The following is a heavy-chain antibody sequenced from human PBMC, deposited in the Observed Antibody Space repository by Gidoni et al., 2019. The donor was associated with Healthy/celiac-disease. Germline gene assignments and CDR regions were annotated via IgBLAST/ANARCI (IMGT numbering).Heavy chain of an antibody. CDR2: IIPIFGTA. Sequence: QVQLVQSGAEVTKPGSSVQVSCKASGVTFSSYAISWVRQAPGQGLEWMGGIIPIFGTANYAQKFQGRVTITADESTSTAYMELSSLRSEDTAVYYCARDPMFCSGGSCYSNYFDYWGQGTLVTVSS. D-gene: IGHD2-15*01. CDR1: GVTFSSYA. CDR3: ARDPMFCSGGSCYSNYFDY. J-gene: IGHJ4*02. V-gene: IGHV1-69*12.